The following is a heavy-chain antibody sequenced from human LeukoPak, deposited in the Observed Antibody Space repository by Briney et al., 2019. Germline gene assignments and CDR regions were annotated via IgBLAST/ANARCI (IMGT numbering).Heavy chain of an antibody. CDR1: GYTFTGYY. Sequence: GASVKVSCKASGYTFTGYYMHWVRQAPGQGLEWMGWINPNSGGTNYAQKFQGWVTMTRDTSISTAYMELSRLRSDDTAVYYCARAYSGSYSAGAHFDYWGQGTLVTVSS. D-gene: IGHD1-26*01. CDR2: INPNSGGT. V-gene: IGHV1-2*04. J-gene: IGHJ4*02. CDR3: ARAYSGSYSAGAHFDY.